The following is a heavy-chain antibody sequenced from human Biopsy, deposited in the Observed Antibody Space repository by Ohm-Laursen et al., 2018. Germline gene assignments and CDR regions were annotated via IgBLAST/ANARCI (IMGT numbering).Heavy chain of an antibody. D-gene: IGHD6-6*01. V-gene: IGHV1-8*01. CDR1: GYSFSTYD. Sequence: ASVKVSCKASGYSFSTYDVNWVRQARGQGLEWMGWMIPSSGKTGDAQRFQGRVALTMNTSISTAYMELSGLRSEDTAVYFCARGYSRRVSIFEASIYWFDTWGQGTLVTVSS. CDR2: MIPSSGKT. CDR3: ARGYSRRVSIFEASIYWFDT. J-gene: IGHJ5*02.